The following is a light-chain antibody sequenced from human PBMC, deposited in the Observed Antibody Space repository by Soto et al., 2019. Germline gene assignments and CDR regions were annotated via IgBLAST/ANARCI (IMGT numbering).Light chain of an antibody. J-gene: IGKJ4*01. V-gene: IGKV3-15*01. CDR1: QSVNSN. Sequence: EIVMTQSPATLSVSPGERATLSCRASQSVNSNLAWYQQKPGQAPSILIYGASTRATAIPARFSGSGSGTEFTLTISSLQSEDFAVYYCQQYNDWPRTFGGGTKVEIK. CDR2: GAS. CDR3: QQYNDWPRT.